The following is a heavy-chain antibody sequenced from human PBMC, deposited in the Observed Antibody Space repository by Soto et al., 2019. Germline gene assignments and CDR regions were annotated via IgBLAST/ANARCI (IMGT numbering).Heavy chain of an antibody. V-gene: IGHV4-4*07. D-gene: IGHD3-3*01. CDR1: GGSITSYD. J-gene: IGHJ6*02. Sequence: PXATLSLTFTVSGGSITSYDWSWIRQPAGKGLEWIGRTYVTGDSNYSPSLKSRVTMSLDTSKNQFFLKLSSATAADTAVYYCARDMRVFGGMDVWGRGTTVTVSS. CDR3: ARDMRVFGGMDV. CDR2: TYVTGDS.